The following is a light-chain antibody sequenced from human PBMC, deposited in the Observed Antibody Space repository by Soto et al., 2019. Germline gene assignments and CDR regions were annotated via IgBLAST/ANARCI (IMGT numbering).Light chain of an antibody. Sequence: QSVLAQPAFVSGSPGQSITISCTGTSDDVGAYNSVSWYQQLPHKAPQVILYKGTQRPSGVSSRFSGSTSGNAASLTISGLQADDEADYFCCSSAPESTYVFGTGTRSPS. J-gene: IGLJ1*01. CDR1: SDDVGAYNS. CDR2: KGT. CDR3: CSSAPESTYV. V-gene: IGLV2-23*01.